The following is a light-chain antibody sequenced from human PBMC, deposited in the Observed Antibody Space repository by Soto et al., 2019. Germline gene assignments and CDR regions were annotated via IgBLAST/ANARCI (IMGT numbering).Light chain of an antibody. CDR2: DAS. V-gene: IGKV3-11*01. J-gene: IGKJ3*01. CDR1: QSVSSC. CDR3: QQRSNWPPIFT. Sequence: EIVLTQSPSTLSFSPLERSTLSCRASQSVSSCLAWYQQKPGQAPRLLIYDASNRATGIPARFSGSGSGTDFTLTISSLEPEDFAVYYCQQRSNWPPIFTFGPGTKVDIK.